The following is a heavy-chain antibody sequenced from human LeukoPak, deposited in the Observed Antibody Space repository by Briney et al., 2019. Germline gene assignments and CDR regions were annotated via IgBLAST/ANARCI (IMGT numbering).Heavy chain of an antibody. V-gene: IGHV3-23*01. Sequence: GSLRLSCAASGFTFTSYAMSWVRQAPGKGLEWVSAISGSGGSTYYADSVKGRFTISRDNSKNTLYLQMNSLRAEDTAVYYCAKDPVDYGDSPSSFDYWGQGTLVTVSS. D-gene: IGHD4-17*01. CDR3: AKDPVDYGDSPSSFDY. CDR1: GFTFTSYA. CDR2: ISGSGGST. J-gene: IGHJ4*02.